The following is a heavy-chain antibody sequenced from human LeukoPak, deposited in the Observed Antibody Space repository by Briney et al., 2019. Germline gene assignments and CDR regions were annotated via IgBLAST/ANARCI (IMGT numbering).Heavy chain of an antibody. V-gene: IGHV4-34*01. CDR2: INHSGST. CDR3: ARVQGRMVRGVMYYFDY. Sequence: SSETLFLTCAVYGGSFSGYYWSWIRQPPGKGLEWIGEINHSGSTNYNPSLKSRVTLSVDTSKHQFSLKLSSVTAADTAVYYCARVQGRMVRGVMYYFDYWGQGTLVTVSS. J-gene: IGHJ4*02. CDR1: GGSFSGYY. D-gene: IGHD3-10*01.